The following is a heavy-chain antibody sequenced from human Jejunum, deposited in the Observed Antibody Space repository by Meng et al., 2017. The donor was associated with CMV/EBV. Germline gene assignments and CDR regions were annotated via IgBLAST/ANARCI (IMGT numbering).Heavy chain of an antibody. J-gene: IGHJ5*02. CDR2: ISGGGGTT. D-gene: IGHD6-13*01. Sequence: CTASGFAFNTFVMSWVRQAPGKGLEWVSGISGGGGTTYFADSVKSRFTISKDNSKNTLYLQMNSLRVEDTAVYYCAKGLAAARFDAWGQGTLVTVSS. CDR1: GFAFNTFV. V-gene: IGHV3-23*01. CDR3: AKGLAAARFDA.